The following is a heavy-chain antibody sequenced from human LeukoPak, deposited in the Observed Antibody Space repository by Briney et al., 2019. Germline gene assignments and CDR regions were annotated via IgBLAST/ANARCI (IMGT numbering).Heavy chain of an antibody. J-gene: IGHJ6*04. Sequence: PGGSLRLSCSASAFTFSDYTMIWVRQAPGKGLEWVSYISSSGSTIYYADSVKGRFTISRDNAKNSLYLQMNSLRAEDTAVYYCAELGITMIGGVWGKGTTVTISS. CDR3: AELGITMIGGV. V-gene: IGHV3-48*04. CDR2: ISSSGSTI. D-gene: IGHD3-10*02. CDR1: AFTFSDYT.